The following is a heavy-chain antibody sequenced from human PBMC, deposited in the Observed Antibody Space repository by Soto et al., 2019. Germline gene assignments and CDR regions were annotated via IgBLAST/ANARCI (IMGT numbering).Heavy chain of an antibody. V-gene: IGHV4-34*01. J-gene: IGHJ4*02. CDR1: GGSFSGYY. CDR2: VNHSGST. D-gene: IGHD1-1*01. CDR3: ARDKITGLFDY. Sequence: QVQLQQWGAGLLKPSETLSLTCAVYGGSFSGYYWTWIRQPPGTGLEWSGEVNHSGSTNYSPSLKSRVTISVDTSKNQFSLKLTSVTAADTDVYYCARDKITGLFDYWGQGTLVSVSS.